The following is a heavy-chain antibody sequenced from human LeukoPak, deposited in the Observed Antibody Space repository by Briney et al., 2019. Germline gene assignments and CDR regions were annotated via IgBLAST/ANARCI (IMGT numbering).Heavy chain of an antibody. CDR1: GGSISSSSYY. CDR2: IYYSGST. CDR3: ASDDYVWGSYRPGVFRFDI. V-gene: IGHV4-39*07. J-gene: IGHJ3*02. D-gene: IGHD3-16*02. Sequence: PSETLSLTCTVSGGSISSSSYYWGWIRQPPGKGLEWIGSIYYSGSTYYSPSLKSRVTISVDTSKNQFSLKLSSVTAADTAVYYCASDDYVWGSYRPGVFRFDIWGQGTMVTVSS.